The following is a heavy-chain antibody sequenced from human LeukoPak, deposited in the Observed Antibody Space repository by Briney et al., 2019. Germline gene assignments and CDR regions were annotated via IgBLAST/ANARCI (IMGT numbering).Heavy chain of an antibody. D-gene: IGHD3-22*01. CDR2: MNPNSGNT. J-gene: IGHJ3*02. CDR3: ARVGYDSSSYTSAFDI. V-gene: IGHV1-8*01. CDR1: GYTFTSYD. Sequence: GASVKVSCKASGYTFTSYDINWVRQATGQGLEWMGWMNPNSGNTGYAQKFQGRVTMTRNTSISTAYMELSRLRSDDTAVYYCARVGYDSSSYTSAFDIWGQGTMVTVSS.